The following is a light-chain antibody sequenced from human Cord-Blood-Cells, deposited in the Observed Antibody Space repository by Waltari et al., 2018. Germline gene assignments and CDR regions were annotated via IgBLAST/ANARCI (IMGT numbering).Light chain of an antibody. CDR2: DVS. J-gene: IGLJ3*02. CDR3: CSYAGSYTFGV. CDR1: SSDVGGYNY. Sequence: QSALTQPRSVSGSPGQSVTISCTGTSSDVGGYNYVSWYQQHPGKAPKLMIYDVSKRPSGVPDRFSDSKSGNTASLTISGLQAEDEADYYCCSYAGSYTFGVFGGGTKLTVL. V-gene: IGLV2-11*01.